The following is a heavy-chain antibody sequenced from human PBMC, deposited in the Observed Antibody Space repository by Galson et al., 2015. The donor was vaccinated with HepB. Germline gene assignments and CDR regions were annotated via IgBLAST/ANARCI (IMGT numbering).Heavy chain of an antibody. Sequence: ETLSLTCTVSGGSISSYYWSWIRQPPGKGLEWIGYIYYSGSTNYNPSLKRRVTISVDTSKNQFSLKLSSVTAADTAVYYCAREDYARVWGQGTLVTVSS. CDR3: AREDYARV. CDR1: GGSISSYY. V-gene: IGHV4-59*01. CDR2: IYYSGST. D-gene: IGHD4-17*01. J-gene: IGHJ4*02.